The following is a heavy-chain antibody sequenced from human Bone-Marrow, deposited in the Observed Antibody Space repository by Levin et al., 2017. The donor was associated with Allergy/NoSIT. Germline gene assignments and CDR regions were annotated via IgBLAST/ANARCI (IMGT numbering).Heavy chain of an antibody. D-gene: IGHD3-22*01. Sequence: PGGSLRLSCAASGFTFSNAWMNWVRQAPGKGLEWVGRIKSKSAGGTTDYSAPVKGRFTISRDDSKNTLFLQMNSLTLEDTAFYDCEAPYYYDTNAPPGDYWGQGALVTVSS. CDR1: GFTFSNAW. V-gene: IGHV3-15*01. CDR3: EAPYYYDTNAPPGDY. J-gene: IGHJ4*02. CDR2: IKSKSAGGTT.